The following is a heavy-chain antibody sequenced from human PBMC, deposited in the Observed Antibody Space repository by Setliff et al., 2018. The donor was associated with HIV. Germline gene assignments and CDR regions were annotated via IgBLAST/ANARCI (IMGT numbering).Heavy chain of an antibody. Sequence: TGGSLRLSCAASGFTFSSYAMSWVRQAPGKGLEWVSAISGSGGSTYYADSVKGRFTISRDNSKNTLYLQMNSLRAEDTAVYYCAKGRIVVVPAATYFDYWGQGTLVTVSS. J-gene: IGHJ4*02. CDR1: GFTFSSYA. V-gene: IGHV3-23*01. D-gene: IGHD2-2*01. CDR3: AKGRIVVVPAATYFDY. CDR2: ISGSGGST.